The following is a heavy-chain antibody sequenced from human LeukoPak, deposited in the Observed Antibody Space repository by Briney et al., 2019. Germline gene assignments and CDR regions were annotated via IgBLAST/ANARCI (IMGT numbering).Heavy chain of an antibody. CDR3: AKVGGRNAESYYYGMNV. CDR1: GFPFSSYA. Sequence: PGGSLRLSCAASGFPFSSYAMHWVRQAPGKGLEWVAVLSYEGSNTFYADSVKGRFTISRYNSKNTLYLQMNSLRGEDTAVYYCAKVGGRNAESYYYGMNVWGQGTTVTVSS. D-gene: IGHD3-10*01. V-gene: IGHV3-30*18. J-gene: IGHJ6*02. CDR2: LSYEGSNT.